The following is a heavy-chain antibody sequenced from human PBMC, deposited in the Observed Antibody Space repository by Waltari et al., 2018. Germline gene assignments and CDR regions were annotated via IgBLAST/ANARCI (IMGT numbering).Heavy chain of an antibody. Sequence: QVTLKESGPALVKPTQTLTLTCTFSGFSLSTSGMRVSWIRQPPGKALEWLERIDWDDDKFFIPSLKTRLPISKDTSNNQLVLTITNIDPVDTATYYFARIGKSSSWGFDYWGQGTLVTVSS. CDR1: GFSLSTSGMR. V-gene: IGHV2-70*04. CDR3: ARIGKSSSWGFDY. D-gene: IGHD6-13*01. J-gene: IGHJ4*02. CDR2: IDWDDDK.